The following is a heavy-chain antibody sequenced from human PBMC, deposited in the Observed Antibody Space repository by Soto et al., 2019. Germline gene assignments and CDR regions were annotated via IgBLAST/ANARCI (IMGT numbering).Heavy chain of an antibody. CDR3: AKEGHTSGRCGCFNI. D-gene: IGHD6-19*01. CDR2: ISVDGRND. J-gene: IGHJ3*02. CDR1: GFTLSSSV. V-gene: IGHV3-30*18. Sequence: GGSLRLSCAASGFTLSSSVMDWVRQAPGKRLEWLSVISVDGRNDLYAGAVKGRFTISRDISMNMVYLQMNDLRPDDTAMYFCAKEGHTSGRCGCFNIWGQGTMVTVSS.